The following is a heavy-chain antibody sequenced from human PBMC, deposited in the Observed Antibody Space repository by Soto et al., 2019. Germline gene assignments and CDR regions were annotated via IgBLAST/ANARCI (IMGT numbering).Heavy chain of an antibody. Sequence: ASVKVSCKASGYTFTGYYMHWVRQAPGQGLEWMGWINPNSGGTNYAQKFQGRVTMTRDTSISTAYMELSRLRSDDTAVYYCARDLPLTIYGVVTNWFDPWGQGTVVTVSS. V-gene: IGHV1-2*02. J-gene: IGHJ5*02. CDR3: ARDLPLTIYGVVTNWFDP. CDR2: INPNSGGT. D-gene: IGHD3-3*01. CDR1: GYTFTGYY.